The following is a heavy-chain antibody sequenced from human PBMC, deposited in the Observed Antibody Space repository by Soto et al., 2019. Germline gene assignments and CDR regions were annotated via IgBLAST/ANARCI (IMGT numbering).Heavy chain of an antibody. J-gene: IGHJ4*02. CDR1: GFTFITFA. CDR2: ISYDGSKK. V-gene: IGHV3-30-3*01. CDR3: TRDMDYGDRAFGDY. D-gene: IGHD4-17*01. Sequence: WGSLRLSCVVSGFTFITFAFYLFRHSPCKGLEWVAVISYDGSKKYYADSVRGRFTISRDNSKNTLYLQMNGLRTEDSALYYCTRDMDYGDRAFGDYWGQGTLVTVSS.